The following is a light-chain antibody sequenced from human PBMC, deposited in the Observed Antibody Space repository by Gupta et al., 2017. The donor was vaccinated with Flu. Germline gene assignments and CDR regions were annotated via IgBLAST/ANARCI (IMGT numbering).Light chain of an antibody. CDR3: SSYEGSSNCWV. CDR2: EVT. Sequence: QSALPQPPSASGPPGQSVTISCTGPNEDVGGYNYVSWHRQHPGKAPKPLIFEVTKRPSGVPDRFSGSKSGNTASLTVTGLQAEDEADYYCSSYEGSSNCWVFGGGTKLTVL. J-gene: IGLJ3*02. V-gene: IGLV2-8*01. CDR1: NEDVGGYNY.